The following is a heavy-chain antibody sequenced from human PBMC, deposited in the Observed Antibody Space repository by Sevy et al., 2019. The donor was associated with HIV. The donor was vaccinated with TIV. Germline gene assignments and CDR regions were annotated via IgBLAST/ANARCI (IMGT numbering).Heavy chain of an antibody. CDR2: INPNIGNT. V-gene: IGHV1-8*03. J-gene: IGHJ5*02. D-gene: IGHD3-22*01. CDR3: ARRVVRPYGDSRGDGDWFDP. Sequence: ASVKVSCKASGYNFTSYDINWVRQAPGQGLEWMGWINPNIGNTGYAQTFQGRVTITRDNSISTAYMEVRSLRSEDTAVYYCARRVVRPYGDSRGDGDWFDPWGQGTLVTVSS. CDR1: GYNFTSYD.